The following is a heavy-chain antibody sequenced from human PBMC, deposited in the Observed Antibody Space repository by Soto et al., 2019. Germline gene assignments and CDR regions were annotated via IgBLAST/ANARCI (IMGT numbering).Heavy chain of an antibody. CDR1: GGSISSGGYY. CDR3: ARVHYDFWSGKSKNYYFDY. Sequence: SETLSLTCTVSGGSISSGGYYWSWIRRHPGKGLEWIGYIYYSGSTYYNPSLKSRVTISVDTSKNQFSLKLSSVTAADTAVYYCARVHYDFWSGKSKNYYFDYWGQGTLVTV. D-gene: IGHD3-3*01. CDR2: IYYSGST. V-gene: IGHV4-31*03. J-gene: IGHJ4*02.